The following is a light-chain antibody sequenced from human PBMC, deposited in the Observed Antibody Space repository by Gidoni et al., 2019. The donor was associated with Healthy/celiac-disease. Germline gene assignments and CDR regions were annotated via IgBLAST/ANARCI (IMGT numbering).Light chain of an antibody. CDR1: QRVSSY. CDR3: QQRSNWPPN. Sequence: EIVLTQSPATLSLSPGERATLFCRASQRVSSYLAWYQQKPGQAPRLLIYDASNRATGIPARFSGSGSGTDFTLTISSLEPEDFAVYYCQQRSNWPPNFGQGTRLEIK. V-gene: IGKV3-11*01. CDR2: DAS. J-gene: IGKJ5*01.